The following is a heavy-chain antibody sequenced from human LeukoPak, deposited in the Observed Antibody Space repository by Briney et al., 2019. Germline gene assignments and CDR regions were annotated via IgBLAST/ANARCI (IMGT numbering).Heavy chain of an antibody. Sequence: ASVKVSCKASGGTFSSYAISWVRQAPGQGLEWMGGIIPIFGTANYAQKFQGRVTITADESTSTAYMELSSLRSEDMAVYYCARASTMVRGVIEYYFDYWGQGTLVTVSS. D-gene: IGHD3-10*01. CDR2: IIPIFGTA. V-gene: IGHV1-69*13. CDR1: GGTFSSYA. CDR3: ARASTMVRGVIEYYFDY. J-gene: IGHJ4*02.